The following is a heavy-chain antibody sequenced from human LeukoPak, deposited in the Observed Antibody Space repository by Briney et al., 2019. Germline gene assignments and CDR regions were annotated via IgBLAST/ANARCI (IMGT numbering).Heavy chain of an antibody. Sequence: GGSLRLSCAASGFTFSNAWMSWVRQAPGKGLEWVGRIKSKTDGGTTDYAAPVKGRFTISRDDSKNTLYLQMNSLKTEDTAVYYYTTDREVTPDFDYWGQGTLVTVSS. CDR1: GFTFSNAW. V-gene: IGHV3-15*01. J-gene: IGHJ4*02. CDR2: IKSKTDGGTT. CDR3: TTDREVTPDFDY. D-gene: IGHD2-21*02.